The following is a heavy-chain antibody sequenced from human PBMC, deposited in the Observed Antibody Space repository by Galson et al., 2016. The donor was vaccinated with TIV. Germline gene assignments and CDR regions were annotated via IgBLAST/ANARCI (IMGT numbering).Heavy chain of an antibody. CDR3: AGAHWDIILVPAATPNNWFDP. Sequence: SLRLSCAASGFTFYNFWMSWVRQAPGKGLEWVANIKGDGSDKDYVDSVKGRFTISRDNAKNSLYLQMNSLRPEDTAVYYCAGAHWDIILVPAATPNNWFDPWGQGTLVIVSS. J-gene: IGHJ5*02. D-gene: IGHD2-8*02. V-gene: IGHV3-7*01. CDR2: IKGDGSDK. CDR1: GFTFYNFW.